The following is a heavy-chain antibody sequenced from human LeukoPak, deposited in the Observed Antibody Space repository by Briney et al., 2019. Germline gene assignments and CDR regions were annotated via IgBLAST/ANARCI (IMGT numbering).Heavy chain of an antibody. V-gene: IGHV3-23*01. D-gene: IGHD6-19*01. CDR2: ITGGGTTT. CDR1: GFTSNNYA. CDR3: AKGTSGWYWRFDY. Sequence: GGSLRLSCAASGFTSNNYAVSWVRQAPGKGLEWVSGITGGGTTTSYADSVKGRFTISRDNSKNTLFLQMNSLRAEDTAVYYCAKGTSGWYWRFDYWGQGTLVTVSS. J-gene: IGHJ4*02.